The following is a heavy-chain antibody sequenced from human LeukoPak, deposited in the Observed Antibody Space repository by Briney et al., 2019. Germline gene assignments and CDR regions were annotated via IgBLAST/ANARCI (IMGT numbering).Heavy chain of an antibody. CDR2: INSDGSSR. V-gene: IGHV3-74*01. CDR1: GFTFSSYW. D-gene: IGHD3-22*01. CDR3: ARYDSSSYHAFDI. Sequence: GGSLRLSCAASGFTFSSYWMHWVRQAPGKGLVWFSRINSDGSSRSYADSVKGRFTISRDNAKNTLYLQMNSLRAEDTAVYYCARYDSSSYHAFDIWGQGTMVTVSS. J-gene: IGHJ3*02.